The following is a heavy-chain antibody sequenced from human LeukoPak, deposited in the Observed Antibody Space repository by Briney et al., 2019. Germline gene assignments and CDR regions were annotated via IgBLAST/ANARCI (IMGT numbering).Heavy chain of an antibody. CDR3: ARGYYDSSVYSNNWFDP. V-gene: IGHV1-46*01. CDR1: GYTFTSYY. J-gene: IGHJ5*02. D-gene: IGHD3-22*01. CDR2: INPSGGST. Sequence: ASVKVSCKASGYTFTSYYMHWVRQAPGQGLERMGIINPSGGSTSYAQKFQGRVTMTRDTSTSTVYMELSSLRSEDTAVYYCARGYYDSSVYSNNWFDPWGQGTLVTVSS.